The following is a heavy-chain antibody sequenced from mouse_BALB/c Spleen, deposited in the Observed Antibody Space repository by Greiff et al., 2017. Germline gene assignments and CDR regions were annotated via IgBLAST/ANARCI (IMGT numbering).Heavy chain of an antibody. V-gene: IGHV5-17*02. J-gene: IGHJ4*01. D-gene: IGHD2-3*01. CDR2: ISSGSSTI. CDR3: AREDGAMDY. Sequence: EVMLVESGGGLVQPGGSRKLSCAASGFTFSSFGMHWVRQAPEKGLEWVAYISSGSSTIYYADTVKGRFTISRDNPKNTLFLQMTSLRSEDTAMYYCAREDGAMDYWGQGTSVTVSS. CDR1: GFTFSSFG.